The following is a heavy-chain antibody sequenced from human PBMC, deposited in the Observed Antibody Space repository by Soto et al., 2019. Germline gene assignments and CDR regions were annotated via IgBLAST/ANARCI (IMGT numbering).Heavy chain of an antibody. CDR3: ARGDMITFGGVTL. Sequence: QVQLQQWGAGLLKPSETLSLTCAVYGGSFSGYYWSWIRQPPGKGLEWIGEINHSGSTNYNPSLKSRVTISVDTSKNQFSLKLSSVTAADTAVYYCARGDMITFGGVTLWGQGTLVTVSS. CDR1: GGSFSGYY. V-gene: IGHV4-34*01. CDR2: INHSGST. D-gene: IGHD3-16*01. J-gene: IGHJ4*02.